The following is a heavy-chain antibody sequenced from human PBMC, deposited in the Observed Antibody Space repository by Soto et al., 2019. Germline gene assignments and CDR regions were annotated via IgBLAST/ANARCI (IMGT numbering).Heavy chain of an antibody. CDR1: GGSISSYY. V-gene: IGHV4-59*01. Sequence: SETLSLTCTVSGGSISSYYWSWIRQPPGKGLEWIGYIYYSGSTNYNPSLKSRVTISVDTSKNQFSLKLSSVTAADTAVYYCAREITGTLNWFDPWAQGTLVTVS. J-gene: IGHJ5*02. D-gene: IGHD1-20*01. CDR2: IYYSGST. CDR3: AREITGTLNWFDP.